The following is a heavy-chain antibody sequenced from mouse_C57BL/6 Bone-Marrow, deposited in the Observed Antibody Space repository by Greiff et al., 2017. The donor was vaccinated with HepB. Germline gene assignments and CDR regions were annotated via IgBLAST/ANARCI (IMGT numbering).Heavy chain of an antibody. V-gene: IGHV5-2*01. CDR3: ARPRQLMVRMDF. D-gene: IGHD3-2*02. J-gene: IGHJ4*01. CDR2: INSDGGST. CDR1: EYDFPSHD. Sequence: EVQGVESGGGLVQPGESLKLSCESTEYDFPSHDMSWVRKTPAQRLELVAAINSDGGSTYYPDTMERRYIISRDKTTKTLYLQMRSLRSEDTALYYCARPRQLMVRMDFWGQGTSVTVSS.